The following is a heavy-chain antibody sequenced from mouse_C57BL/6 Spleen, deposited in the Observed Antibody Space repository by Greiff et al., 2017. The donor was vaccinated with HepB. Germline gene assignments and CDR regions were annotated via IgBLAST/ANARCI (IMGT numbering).Heavy chain of an antibody. CDR3: ARHEITTVVADYYAMDY. CDR2: IWSDGST. D-gene: IGHD1-1*01. Sequence: VKLMESGPGLVAPSQSLSITCTVSGFSLTSYGVHWVRQPPGKGLEWLVVIWSDGSTTYNSALKSRLSISKDNSKSQVFLKMNSLQTDDTAMYYCARHEITTVVADYYAMDYWGQGTSVTVSS. V-gene: IGHV2-6-1*01. J-gene: IGHJ4*01. CDR1: GFSLTSYG.